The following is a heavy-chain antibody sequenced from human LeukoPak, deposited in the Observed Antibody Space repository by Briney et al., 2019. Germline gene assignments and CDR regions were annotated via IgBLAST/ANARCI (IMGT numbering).Heavy chain of an antibody. V-gene: IGHV3-21*01. CDR2: ISSSSSYI. Sequence: GGSLRLSCAAFGFTFSSYSMNWVSQAPGKGLEWVSSISSSSSYIYYADSVKGRFTISRDNAKNSLYLQMNSLRAEDTAVYYCARFATSSSEYYYGMDVWGQGTTVTVSS. CDR1: GFTFSSYS. CDR3: ARFATSSSEYYYGMDV. D-gene: IGHD6-6*01. J-gene: IGHJ6*02.